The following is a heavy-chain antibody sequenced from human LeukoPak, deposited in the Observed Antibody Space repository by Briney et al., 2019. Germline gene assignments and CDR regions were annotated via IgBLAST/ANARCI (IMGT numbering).Heavy chain of an antibody. D-gene: IGHD3-22*01. CDR3: ARLVVAVGFDY. Sequence: GASVTVSCKASGYTFTNYAMHWVRQAPGHPLEWMGWINAGNGNTKYSQPFQGRVTITRDTSARTAYMELSSLRSEDMAVYYCARLVVAVGFDYWGQGTLVTVSS. CDR1: GYTFTNYA. CDR2: INAGNGNT. V-gene: IGHV1-3*03. J-gene: IGHJ4*02.